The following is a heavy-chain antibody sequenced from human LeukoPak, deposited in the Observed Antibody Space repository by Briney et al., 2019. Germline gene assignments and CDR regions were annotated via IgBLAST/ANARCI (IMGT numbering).Heavy chain of an antibody. V-gene: IGHV1-18*01. D-gene: IGHD3-3*01. CDR2: ISAYNGNT. CDR1: GYTFTSYG. CDR3: ARDQTAYYDFWSGYYAY. Sequence: ASVKVSCKASGYTFTSYGISWVRQAPGQGLEWMGWISAYNGNTNYAQKLQGRVTMTTDTSTSTAYMELRSLRSDDTPVYYCARDQTAYYDFWSGYYAYWGQGTLVTVSS. J-gene: IGHJ4*02.